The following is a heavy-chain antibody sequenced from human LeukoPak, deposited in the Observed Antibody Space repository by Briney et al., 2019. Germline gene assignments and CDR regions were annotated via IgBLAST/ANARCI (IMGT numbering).Heavy chain of an antibody. J-gene: IGHJ4*02. CDR2: ISAYNGNT. D-gene: IGHD3-3*01. V-gene: IGHV1-18*01. CDR3: ARDPAGWSGTHTIDY. Sequence: APVKVSCKASGYTFTSYGISWVRQAPGQGLEWMGWISAYNGNTNYAQKLQGRVTMTTDTSTSTAYMELRSLRSDDTAVYYCARDPAGWSGTHTIDYWGQGTLVTVSS. CDR1: GYTFTSYG.